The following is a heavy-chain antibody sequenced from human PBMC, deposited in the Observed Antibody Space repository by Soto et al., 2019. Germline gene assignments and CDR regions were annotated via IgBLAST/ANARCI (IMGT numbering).Heavy chain of an antibody. CDR3: ARSPRGYGDYDVRFGTRVDP. D-gene: IGHD4-17*01. CDR1: GGSISSYY. Sequence: SETLSLTCTVSGGSISSYYWSWIRQPPGKGLEWIGYIYYSGSTNYNPSLKSRVTISVDTSKNQFSLKLSSVTAADTAVYYCARSPRGYGDYDVRFGTRVDPWGQGTLVTV. J-gene: IGHJ5*02. CDR2: IYYSGST. V-gene: IGHV4-59*01.